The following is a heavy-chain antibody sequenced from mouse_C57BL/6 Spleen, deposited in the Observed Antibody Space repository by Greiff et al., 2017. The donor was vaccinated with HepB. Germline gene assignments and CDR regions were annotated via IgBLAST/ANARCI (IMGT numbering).Heavy chain of an antibody. V-gene: IGHV1-42*01. Sequence: VQLQQSGPELVKPGASVKISCKASGYSFTGYYMNWVKQSPEKSLEWIGEINPSTGGTTYNQKFKAKATLTVDKSSSTAYMQLKSLTSEDSAVYYCAREYYYGSSGFDYWGQGTTLTVSS. J-gene: IGHJ2*01. CDR1: GYSFTGYY. CDR3: AREYYYGSSGFDY. D-gene: IGHD1-1*01. CDR2: INPSTGGT.